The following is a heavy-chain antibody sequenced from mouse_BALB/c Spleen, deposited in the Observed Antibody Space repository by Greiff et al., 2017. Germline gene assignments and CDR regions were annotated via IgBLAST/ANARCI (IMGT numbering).Heavy chain of an antibody. Sequence: DVHLVESGGGLVKPGGSLKLSCAASGFTFSDYYMYWVRQTPEKRLEWVATISDGGSYTYYPDSVKGRFTISRDNAKNNLYLQMSSLKSEDTAMYYCARARSTMITTMDYWGQGTSVTVSS. CDR2: ISDGGSYT. V-gene: IGHV5-4*02. CDR3: ARARSTMITTMDY. CDR1: GFTFSDYY. J-gene: IGHJ4*01. D-gene: IGHD2-4*01.